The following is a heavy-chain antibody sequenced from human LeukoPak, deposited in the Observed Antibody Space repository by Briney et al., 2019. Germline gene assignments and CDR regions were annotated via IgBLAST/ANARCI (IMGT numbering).Heavy chain of an antibody. CDR2: INHSGST. D-gene: IGHD3-3*01. V-gene: IGHV4-34*01. J-gene: IGHJ4*02. CDR3: ARFSDFWSPRDY. Sequence: SETLSLTCAVYGGSFSGYYWSWIRQPPGKGLEWIGEINHSGSTNYNPSLKSRVTISVDTSKNQFSLKLSSVTAADTAVYYCARFSDFWSPRDYWGQGTLVTVSS. CDR1: GGSFSGYY.